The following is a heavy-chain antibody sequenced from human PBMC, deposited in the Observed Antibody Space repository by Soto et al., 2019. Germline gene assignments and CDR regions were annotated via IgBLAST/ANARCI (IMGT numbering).Heavy chain of an antibody. CDR1: GFTFSSYG. Sequence: GGSLRLSCAASGFTFSSYGMHWVRQAPGKGLEWVAVIWYDGSNKYYADSVKGRFTISRDNSKNTLYLQMNSLRAEDTAVYYCARDAENCSSTSCQTITMVRYYYYYMDVWGKGTTVTVSS. V-gene: IGHV3-33*01. J-gene: IGHJ6*03. CDR3: ARDAENCSSTSCQTITMVRYYYYYMDV. D-gene: IGHD2-2*01. CDR2: IWYDGSNK.